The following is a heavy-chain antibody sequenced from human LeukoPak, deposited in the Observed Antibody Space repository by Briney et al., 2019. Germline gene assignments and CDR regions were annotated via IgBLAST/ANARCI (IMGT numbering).Heavy chain of an antibody. Sequence: GGSLRLSCAASGFSVSSSYMNWVRQAPGKGLEWVSVIYTGGNTYYAESVKGRFTISRDNSKNTLYLQMHSLRAEDTAVYYCASPSSGQSFDIWGQGTMVTVSS. D-gene: IGHD6-19*01. V-gene: IGHV3-53*01. CDR2: IYTGGNT. CDR1: GFSVSSSY. CDR3: ASPSSGQSFDI. J-gene: IGHJ3*02.